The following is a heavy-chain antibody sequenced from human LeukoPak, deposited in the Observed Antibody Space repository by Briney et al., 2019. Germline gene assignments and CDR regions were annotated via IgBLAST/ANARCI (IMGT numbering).Heavy chain of an antibody. V-gene: IGHV4-59*12. J-gene: IGHJ6*03. CDR3: AREGSDYYGSGSYYRSYYYYMDV. Sequence: SETLSLTCTVSGGSISSYYWSWIRQPPGKGLEWIGYIYYSGSTNYNPSLKSRVTISVDTSKNQFSLKLSSVTAADTAVYYCAREGSDYYGSGSYYRSYYYYMDVWGKGTTVTISS. D-gene: IGHD3-10*01. CDR2: IYYSGST. CDR1: GGSISSYY.